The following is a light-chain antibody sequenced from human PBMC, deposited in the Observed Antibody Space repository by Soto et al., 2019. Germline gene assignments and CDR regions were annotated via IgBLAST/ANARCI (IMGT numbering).Light chain of an antibody. CDR2: GVN. Sequence: QSVLTQPASVSGSPGQSITISCTGSRSDIGGYNFVSWYQQHPGKAPKLIIYGVNNRPSGVSYRFSGSKSGNTASLSISGLQAEDEADYFCSSYTSRSTLEVFGGGTKLTVL. CDR3: SSYTSRSTLEV. CDR1: RSDIGGYNF. J-gene: IGLJ2*01. V-gene: IGLV2-14*01.